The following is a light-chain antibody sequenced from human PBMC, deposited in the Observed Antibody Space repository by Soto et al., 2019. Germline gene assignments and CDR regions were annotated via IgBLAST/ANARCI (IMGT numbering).Light chain of an antibody. V-gene: IGKV1-39*01. CDR3: QQSYSIPLT. CDR1: QSIRNY. Sequence: DIQMTQSPTSLSASVGDRVTITCRASQSIRNYLNWYQQKPGKAPKLLIFDASNLQSGVPSRFSGSGSGTDFTLTISSLQREDFATFYCQQSYSIPLTFGGGTKVGI. J-gene: IGKJ4*01. CDR2: DAS.